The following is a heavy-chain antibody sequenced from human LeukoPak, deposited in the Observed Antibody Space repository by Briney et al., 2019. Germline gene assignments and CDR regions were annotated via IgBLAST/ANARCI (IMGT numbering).Heavy chain of an antibody. CDR1: GYSFTSYW. CDR2: IDPSDSET. V-gene: IGHV5-51*01. D-gene: IGHD5-18*01. Sequence: GESLKISCKASGYSFTSYWIGWVRQMPGKGPEWMWIIDPSDSETRYTPSLQGQVTISVDKSLTTADLQWNSLKASDTAMYYCARQTAMGRSGDYWGQGTLVTVSS. CDR3: ARQTAMGRSGDY. J-gene: IGHJ4*02.